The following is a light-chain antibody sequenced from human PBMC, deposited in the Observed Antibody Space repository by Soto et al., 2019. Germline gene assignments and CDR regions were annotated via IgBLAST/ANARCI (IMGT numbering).Light chain of an antibody. Sequence: DIVLTQSPDTLSLSPGERATLSCRASQSISTTYLAWYQHKPGQAPRLLISGTSNRATGIPDRFSGSGSGTDFTLTISRLEPEEFALYYCQQYGGSPTFGQGTKVEIK. J-gene: IGKJ1*01. CDR3: QQYGGSPT. CDR2: GTS. CDR1: QSISTTY. V-gene: IGKV3-20*01.